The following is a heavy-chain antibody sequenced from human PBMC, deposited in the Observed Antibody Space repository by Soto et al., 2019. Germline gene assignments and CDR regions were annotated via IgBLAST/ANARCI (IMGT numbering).Heavy chain of an antibody. D-gene: IGHD1-1*01. CDR3: ARHLNPTNREDYYYYYGMDV. CDR2: IYPRDSDT. Sequence: EVQLVQSGAEVKKPGESLKISCRGSGYSFPTYWIGWVRQMPGKGLEWMGIIYPRDSDTRYSPSFQGQVTISADKSISTAYLQWSSLKASDTAMYYCARHLNPTNREDYYYYYGMDVWGQGTTVTVSS. J-gene: IGHJ6*02. CDR1: GYSFPTYW. V-gene: IGHV5-51*01.